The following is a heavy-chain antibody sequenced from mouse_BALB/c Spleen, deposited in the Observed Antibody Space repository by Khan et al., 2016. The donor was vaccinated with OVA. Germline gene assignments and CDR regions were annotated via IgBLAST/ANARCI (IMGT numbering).Heavy chain of an antibody. CDR3: ARGGAYYRSDGWFAY. Sequence: QVQLQQSGTELARPGASVKMSCKASGYTFTSYTMHWVKQRPGQGLEWIGYINPSSGYTNYNQKFKDKATLTADKSSITAYMQLSSLTSEDSAIYYCARGGAYYRSDGWFAYWGQGTLVTVSA. J-gene: IGHJ3*01. V-gene: IGHV1-4*01. CDR1: GYTFTSYT. CDR2: INPSSGYT. D-gene: IGHD2-14*01.